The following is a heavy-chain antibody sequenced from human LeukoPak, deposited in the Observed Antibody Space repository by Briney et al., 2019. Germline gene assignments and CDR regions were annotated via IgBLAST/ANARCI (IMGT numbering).Heavy chain of an antibody. D-gene: IGHD2-2*01. J-gene: IGHJ6*03. CDR3: GRVYCSTTSCYDYYDYYLDV. CDR1: GFRFDDYG. CDR2: TNWDGAST. Sequence: GGSLRLSCAASGFRFDDYGMSWVRHVPGKGLEWVSGTNWDGASTGYADSVKGRFTISRDNVKNFLYLQMNSLRVEDTALYFCGRVYCSTTSCYDYYDYYLDVWGKGTTVTVSS. V-gene: IGHV3-20*04.